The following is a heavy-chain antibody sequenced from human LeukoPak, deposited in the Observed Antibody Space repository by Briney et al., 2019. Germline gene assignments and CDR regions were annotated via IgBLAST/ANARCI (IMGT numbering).Heavy chain of an antibody. CDR1: GFTFSSYW. V-gene: IGHV3-7*01. J-gene: IGHJ6*02. D-gene: IGHD3-3*01. Sequence: GGSLRLSCAASGFTFSSYWMSWVRQAPGKGLGWVANIKQDGSEKYYVDSVKGRFTISRDNAKNSLYLQMNSLRAEDTAVYYCARDYQYYDFWSGHLYYYYYYGMDVWGQGTTVTVSS. CDR3: ARDYQYYDFWSGHLYYYYYYGMDV. CDR2: IKQDGSEK.